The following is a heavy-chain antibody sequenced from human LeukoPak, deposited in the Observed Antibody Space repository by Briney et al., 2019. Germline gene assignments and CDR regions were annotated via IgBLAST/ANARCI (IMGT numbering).Heavy chain of an antibody. V-gene: IGHV4-31*03. CDR2: IYYSGTS. Sequence: SQTLALTCTVSGGSISSGGYYWSWIRQHPGKGLEWIGHIYYSGTSFYNPSLTSRVTISVDTSKNQFSLKLTSVNDADTAVYYCARIERSSYSLGFDYWGQGTLVTVSS. CDR1: GGSISSGGYY. D-gene: IGHD6-6*01. J-gene: IGHJ4*02. CDR3: ARIERSSYSLGFDY.